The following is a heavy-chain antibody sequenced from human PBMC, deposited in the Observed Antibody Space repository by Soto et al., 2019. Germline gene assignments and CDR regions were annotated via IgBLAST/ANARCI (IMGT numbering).Heavy chain of an antibody. CDR3: ATCQLGEYYYAMDS. Sequence: QVQLQQSGPGLVKPLGTLSLTCGVSGDSITTYKWWTWVRQTPGKGLEWIGEIYDSGNTRYNPSLKTRVTISKDTPKNELSLKLNSVTVADTAVYYCATCQLGEYYYAMDSWGQGTTVTVSS. D-gene: IGHD7-27*01. CDR1: GDSITTYKW. V-gene: IGHV4-4*02. CDR2: IYDSGNT. J-gene: IGHJ6*02.